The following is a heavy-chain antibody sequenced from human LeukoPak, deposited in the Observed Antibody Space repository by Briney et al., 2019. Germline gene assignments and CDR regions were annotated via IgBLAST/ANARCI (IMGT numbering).Heavy chain of an antibody. Sequence: SETLSLSCTVSGGSISSGGYYWSWIRQHPGKGLEWIGYIYYSGSTYYNPSLKSRVTISVDTSKNQFSLKLSSVTAADTAVYYCARAPGSSSWNWGQGTLVTVSS. CDR2: IYYSGST. J-gene: IGHJ4*02. CDR3: ARAPGSSSWN. CDR1: GGSISSGGYY. D-gene: IGHD6-13*01. V-gene: IGHV4-31*03.